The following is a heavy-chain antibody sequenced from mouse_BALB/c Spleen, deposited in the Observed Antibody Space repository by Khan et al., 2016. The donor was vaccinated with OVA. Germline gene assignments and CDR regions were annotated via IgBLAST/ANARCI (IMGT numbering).Heavy chain of an antibody. D-gene: IGHD1-1*01. V-gene: IGHV3-2*02. CDR2: ITYSGST. CDR1: GYSITSDYA. CDR3: ARDYGSSYLFFDY. Sequence: VQLKESGPGLVKPSQSLSLSCTVTGYSITSDYAWNWIRQFPGNKLEWMAYITYSGSTGYNPSLKGRISITRDTSKNQFFLQLNTLTTEHTATYYCARDYGSSYLFFDYWGQGTTLTVSS. J-gene: IGHJ2*01.